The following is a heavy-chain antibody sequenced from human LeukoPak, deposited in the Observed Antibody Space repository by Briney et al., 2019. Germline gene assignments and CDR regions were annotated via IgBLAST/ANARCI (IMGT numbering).Heavy chain of an antibody. CDR1: GYSFTSYW. CDR2: IYPGDSDT. J-gene: IGHJ3*02. CDR3: TTLWMNDAFDI. Sequence: GESLKISCKGSGYSFTSYWIGWVRQMPGKGLEWMGIIYPGDSDTRYSPSFQGQVTVSADKSISTAYLQWSSLKASDTAMYYCTTLWMNDAFDIWGQGTMVTVSS. V-gene: IGHV5-51*01. D-gene: IGHD1-1*01.